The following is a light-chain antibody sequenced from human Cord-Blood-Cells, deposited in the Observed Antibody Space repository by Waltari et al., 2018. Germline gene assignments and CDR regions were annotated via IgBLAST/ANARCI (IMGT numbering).Light chain of an antibody. J-gene: IGLJ1*01. Sequence: QSALTQPASVSGSPGQSITISCTGTSSDVGSYNLFSCYQQHPGKAPKLMIYEVSNRPSGVSNRFSGSKSGNTASLTISGLQAEDEADYYCCSYAGSSTYVFGTGTKVTVL. CDR1: SSDVGSYNL. CDR2: EVS. V-gene: IGLV2-23*02. CDR3: CSYAGSSTYV.